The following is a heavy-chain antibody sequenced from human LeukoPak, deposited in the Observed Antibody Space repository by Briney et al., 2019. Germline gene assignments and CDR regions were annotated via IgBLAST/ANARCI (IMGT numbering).Heavy chain of an antibody. Sequence: ASVKVSCKASGGTFSSYAISWVRQAPGQGLEWMGGIIPIFGTANYAQKFQGRVTITADESTSTAYMELSSLRSEDTAVYYCAREGNGYGSGSFNWFDPWGQGTLVTVSS. CDR3: AREGNGYGSGSFNWFDP. D-gene: IGHD3-10*01. CDR2: IIPIFGTA. J-gene: IGHJ5*02. V-gene: IGHV1-69*13. CDR1: GGTFSSYA.